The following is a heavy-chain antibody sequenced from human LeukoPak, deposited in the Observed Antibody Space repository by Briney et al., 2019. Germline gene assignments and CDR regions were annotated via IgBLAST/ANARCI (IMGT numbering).Heavy chain of an antibody. D-gene: IGHD3-22*01. CDR3: ARKYYCDSSGYYYDDAFDI. CDR1: GGTFSSYA. V-gene: IGHV1-69*13. CDR2: IIPIFGTA. J-gene: IGHJ3*02. Sequence: SVKVSCKASGGTFSSYAISWVRQAPGQGLEWMGGIIPIFGTANYAQKFQGRVTITADESTSTAYMELSSLRSEDTAVYYCARKYYCDSSGYYYDDAFDIWGQGTMVTVSS.